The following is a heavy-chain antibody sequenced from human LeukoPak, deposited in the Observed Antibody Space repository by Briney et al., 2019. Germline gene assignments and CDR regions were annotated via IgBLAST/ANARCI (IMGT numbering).Heavy chain of an antibody. J-gene: IGHJ4*02. D-gene: IGHD5-18*01. V-gene: IGHV1-8*02. CDR3: ARAYSYGTSDY. CDR2: MNPNSGNT. Sequence: ASVKVSCKASGGTFSSYAISWVRQAPGQGLEWMGWMNPNSGNTGYAQKFQGRVTMTRNTSISTAYMELSSLRSEDTAVYYCARAYSYGTSDYWGQGTLVTVSS. CDR1: GGTFSSYA.